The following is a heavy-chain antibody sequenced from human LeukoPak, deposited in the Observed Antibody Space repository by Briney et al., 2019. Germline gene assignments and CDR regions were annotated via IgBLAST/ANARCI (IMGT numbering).Heavy chain of an antibody. CDR1: EYIFSTSW. D-gene: IGHD2-15*01. CDR3: ARLGTSATYFEF. CDR2: IYPGDSDT. Sequence: GESLKISCKGSEYIFSTSWIGWVHQMPGKGLEWMAIIYPGDSDTRYSPSFQGQVTISADKSISTAYLQWSSLTASDTAMYYCARLGTSATYFEFWGQGTLVTVSS. J-gene: IGHJ4*02. V-gene: IGHV5-51*07.